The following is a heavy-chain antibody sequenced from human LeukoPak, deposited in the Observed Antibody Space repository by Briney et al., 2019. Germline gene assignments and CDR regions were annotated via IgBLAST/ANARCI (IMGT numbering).Heavy chain of an antibody. CDR1: GFTFSTFA. V-gene: IGHV3-23*01. Sequence: GGSLRLSCAASGFTFSTFAVIWVRQPPGKGLEWVSSIFPSGGEIHYADSVRGRFTISRDNSKSILSLQMNSLRAEDTAIYYCATYRQVLLPFESWGQGTLVTVSS. CDR3: ATYRQVLLPFES. CDR2: IFPSGGEI. J-gene: IGHJ4*02. D-gene: IGHD5-18*01.